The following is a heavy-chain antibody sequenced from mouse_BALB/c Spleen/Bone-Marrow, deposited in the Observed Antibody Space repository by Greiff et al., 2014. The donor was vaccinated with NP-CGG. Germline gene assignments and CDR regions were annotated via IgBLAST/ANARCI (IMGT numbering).Heavy chain of an antibody. V-gene: IGHV1S81*02. D-gene: IGHD1-1*01. CDR3: TRGSYGSSQYYFDY. CDR1: GYTFTSFY. CDR2: INPSNGGT. J-gene: IGHJ2*01. Sequence: QVQLQQPGAELVKPGASVKLSCKASGYTFTSFYIYWVKQRPGQGLEWIGGINPSNGGTNFNEKFKSKATLTLDKSSSTAYMQLSSLTSEDSAVYYGTRGSYGSSQYYFDYWGQGTTLTVSS.